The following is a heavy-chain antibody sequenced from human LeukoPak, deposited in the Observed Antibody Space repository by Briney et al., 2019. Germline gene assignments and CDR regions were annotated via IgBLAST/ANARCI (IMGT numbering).Heavy chain of an antibody. J-gene: IGHJ4*02. Sequence: GESLQISCKGSGYRFTSYWIGWVRPVPGKGLEWMGIIYPGDSDTRYSPSFQGQVTISADKSISTAYLQWSSLKASDTAMYYCARLICSSTSCYAFYFDYWGQGTLVTVSS. V-gene: IGHV5-51*01. CDR1: GYRFTSYW. CDR2: IYPGDSDT. D-gene: IGHD2-2*01. CDR3: ARLICSSTSCYAFYFDY.